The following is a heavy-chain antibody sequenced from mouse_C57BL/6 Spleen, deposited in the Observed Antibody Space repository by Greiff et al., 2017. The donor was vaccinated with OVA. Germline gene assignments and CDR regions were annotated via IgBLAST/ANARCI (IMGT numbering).Heavy chain of an antibody. CDR2: INPSNGGT. V-gene: IGHV1-53*01. J-gene: IGHJ1*03. Sequence: QVQLQQPGTELVKPGASVKLSCKASGYTFTSYWMHWVKQRPGQGLEWIGNINPSNGGTNYNEKFKSKATLTVDKSSSTAYMQLSSLTSEDSAVSYCAREGYYSSGYGYFDVWGTGTTVTVSS. CDR1: GYTFTSYW. CDR3: AREGYYSSGYGYFDV. D-gene: IGHD1-1*01.